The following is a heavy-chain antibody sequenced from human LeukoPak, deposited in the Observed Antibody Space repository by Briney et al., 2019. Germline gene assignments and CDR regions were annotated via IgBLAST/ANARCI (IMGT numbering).Heavy chain of an antibody. J-gene: IGHJ4*02. V-gene: IGHV4-39*01. CDR2: FYYYGST. CDR1: VGSISSYNYY. CDR3: ARAGSRYGDFDY. Sequence: SETLSLTCTVSVGSISSYNYYWNWIRQPPGKGLEWIGSFYYYGSTYYNPSLKSRVTISVDTSKNQFSLKLSSVTAADTAVYYCARAGSRYGDFDYWGQGTLVTVFS. D-gene: IGHD3-9*01.